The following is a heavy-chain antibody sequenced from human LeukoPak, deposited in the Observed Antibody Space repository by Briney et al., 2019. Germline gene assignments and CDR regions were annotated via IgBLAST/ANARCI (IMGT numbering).Heavy chain of an antibody. Sequence: GGSLRLSCAASGFTFSDYYMSWIRQAPGKGLEWVSYISSSGSTIHYADSVKGRFTISRDNAKNSLYLQMNSLRAEDTAVYYCARDGDIVVIPADLDYWGQGTLVTVSS. J-gene: IGHJ4*02. D-gene: IGHD2-2*01. CDR1: GFTFSDYY. CDR3: ARDGDIVVIPADLDY. V-gene: IGHV3-11*04. CDR2: ISSSGSTI.